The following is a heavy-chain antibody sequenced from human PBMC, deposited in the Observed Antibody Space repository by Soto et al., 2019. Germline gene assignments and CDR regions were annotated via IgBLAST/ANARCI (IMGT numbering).Heavy chain of an antibody. D-gene: IGHD6-19*01. CDR1: GGSISSGGYY. V-gene: IGHV4-31*03. CDR3: ARGAPGLVLIDY. J-gene: IGHJ4*02. Sequence: QVQLQESGPGLVKPSQTLSLTCTVSGGSISSGGYYWSWIRQHPGKGLEWIGYIYYSGSTYYNPSLKSRXIIXVXPSKNQFSLKLSSVTAADTAVYYCARGAPGLVLIDYWGQGTLVTVSS. CDR2: IYYSGST.